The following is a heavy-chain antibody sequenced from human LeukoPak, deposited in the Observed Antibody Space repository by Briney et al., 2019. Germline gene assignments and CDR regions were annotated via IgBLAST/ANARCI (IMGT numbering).Heavy chain of an antibody. Sequence: GGSLRLSCAASGFTFSSYWMSWVRQAPGKGLEWVANIKQDGSEKYYVDSVKGRFTISRDNAKNSLYLQMNSLRAEDTAVYYCARELAARLDMFDYWGQGTLVTVSS. CDR2: IKQDGSEK. V-gene: IGHV3-7*01. J-gene: IGHJ4*02. D-gene: IGHD6-6*01. CDR1: GFTFSSYW. CDR3: ARELAARLDMFDY.